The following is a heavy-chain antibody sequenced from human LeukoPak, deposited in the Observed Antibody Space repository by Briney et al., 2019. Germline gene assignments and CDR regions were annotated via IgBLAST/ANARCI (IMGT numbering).Heavy chain of an antibody. J-gene: IGHJ4*02. CDR1: GFTFSSYA. D-gene: IGHD1-1*01. V-gene: IGHV3-23*01. Sequence: PGGSLRLSCAASGFTFSSYAMSWVRQAPGKGLEWVSAISGSGGSTYYADSVKGRFTISRDNSKNTLYLQMNSLRAEDTAVYYCAKVSGVNWNDRPPTDEFDYWGQGTLLTVSS. CDR2: ISGSGGST. CDR3: AKVSGVNWNDRPPTDEFDY.